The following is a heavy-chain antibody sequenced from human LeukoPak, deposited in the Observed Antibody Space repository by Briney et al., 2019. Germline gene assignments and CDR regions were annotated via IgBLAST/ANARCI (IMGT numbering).Heavy chain of an antibody. V-gene: IGHV3-23*01. D-gene: IGHD2-2*01. CDR2: ISGSGGST. CDR1: GFTFSSYA. CDR3: AKRYCSSTSCYDDY. Sequence: GGSLRLSCAASGFTFSSYAMSWVRQAPGKGLEWVSAISGSGGSTYYADSVKGRFTISRDNSKNTLYLQMDSLRVEDTAVYYCAKRYCSSTSCYDDYWGQGTLVTVSS. J-gene: IGHJ4*02.